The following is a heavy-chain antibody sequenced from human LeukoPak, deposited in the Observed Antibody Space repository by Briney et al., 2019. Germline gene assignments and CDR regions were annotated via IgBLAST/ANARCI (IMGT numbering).Heavy chain of an antibody. CDR1: GGSFSGYY. V-gene: IGHV4-34*01. CDR2: INHSGST. Sequence: PSETLSLTCAVYGGSFSGYYWSWIRQPLGKGLEWIGEINHSGSTNYNPSLKSRVTISVDTSKNQFSLKLSSVTAADTAVYYCARVKITIPYYYYYMDVWGKGTTVTVSS. D-gene: IGHD3-10*01. J-gene: IGHJ6*03. CDR3: ARVKITIPYYYYYMDV.